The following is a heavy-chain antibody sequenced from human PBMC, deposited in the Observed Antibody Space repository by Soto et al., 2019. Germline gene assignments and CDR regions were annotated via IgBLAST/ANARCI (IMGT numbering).Heavy chain of an antibody. D-gene: IGHD3-10*01. CDR3: ASGELTPNWFDP. J-gene: IGHJ5*02. CDR1: GGSISSGDYY. CDR2: IYYSGST. V-gene: IGHV4-30-4*01. Sequence: QVQLQESGPGLVKPSQTLSLTCTVSGGSISSGDYYWSWIRQPPGKGLEWIGYIYYSGSTYYNPSLKRRVTISVDASTNQFSLKLSSVTAADAAVYYCASGELTPNWFDPWGQGTLVTVSS.